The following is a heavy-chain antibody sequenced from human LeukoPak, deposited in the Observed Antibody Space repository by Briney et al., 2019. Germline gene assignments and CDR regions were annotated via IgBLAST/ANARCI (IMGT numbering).Heavy chain of an antibody. CDR3: ARDGSIAARGGWFDP. V-gene: IGHV4-61*01. J-gene: IGHJ5*02. Sequence: KSSETLSLTCTVSGGSVSSGSYYWSWIRQPPGKGLEWIGYIYYSGSTNYNPSLKSRVTISVDTSKNQFSLKLSSVTAADTAVYYCARDGSIAARGGWFDPWGQGTLVTVSS. D-gene: IGHD6-6*01. CDR2: IYYSGST. CDR1: GGSVSSGSYY.